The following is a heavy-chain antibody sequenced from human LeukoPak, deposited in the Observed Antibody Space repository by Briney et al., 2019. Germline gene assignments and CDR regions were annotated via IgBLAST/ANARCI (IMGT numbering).Heavy chain of an antibody. CDR2: INPNSGGT. J-gene: IGHJ3*02. CDR3: ARDTRIDAVDI. CDR1: GYTFTGYY. V-gene: IGHV1-2*02. Sequence: ASVKVSCKASGYTFTGYYMHWVRQAPGQGLEWMGWINPNSGGTNYAQKFQGRVTMTRDTPISTAYMEMRRLRSDDTAVYYCARDTRIDAVDIWGQGTMVTVSS.